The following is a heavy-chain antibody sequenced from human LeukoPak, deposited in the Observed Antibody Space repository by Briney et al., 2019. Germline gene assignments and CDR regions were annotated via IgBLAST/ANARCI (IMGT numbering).Heavy chain of an antibody. CDR2: ISSSSSYI. CDR1: GFTLSNYN. J-gene: IGHJ4*02. D-gene: IGHD5-12*01. CDR3: ARGGGYPHYFDY. V-gene: IGHV3-21*01. Sequence: GGSLRLSCAASGFTLSNYNMNWVRQAPGKGLEWVSSISSSSSYIYYADSVKGRFTISRDNAKNSLYLQMNSLRAEDTAVYYCARGGGYPHYFDYWGQGILVTVSS.